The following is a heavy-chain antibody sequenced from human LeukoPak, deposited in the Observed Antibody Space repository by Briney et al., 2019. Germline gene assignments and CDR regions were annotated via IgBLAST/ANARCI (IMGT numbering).Heavy chain of an antibody. CDR3: AKDMDHDYDDYGFDY. D-gene: IGHD4-17*01. Sequence: GGSLRLSCAASGFTFDDYAMHWVRQAPGKGLEWVSGISWNSGSIGYADSVKGRFTISRDNAKNSLYLQMNSLRPEDTAVYYCAKDMDHDYDDYGFDYWGQGTLATVSS. CDR2: ISWNSGSI. CDR1: GFTFDDYA. V-gene: IGHV3-9*01. J-gene: IGHJ4*02.